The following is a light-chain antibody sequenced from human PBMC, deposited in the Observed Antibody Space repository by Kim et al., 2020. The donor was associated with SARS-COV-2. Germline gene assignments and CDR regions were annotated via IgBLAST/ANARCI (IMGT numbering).Light chain of an antibody. CDR3: CSFAGTYTYV. J-gene: IGLJ1*01. CDR2: DVT. Sequence: GQSVTISCTGTSNDVGGYNYVSWYQQHPDKAPKLMIYDVTKRPSGVPDRFSGSKSGNTASLTISGLQAEDEADYYCCSFAGTYTYVFGTGTKVTVL. V-gene: IGLV2-11*01. CDR1: SNDVGGYNY.